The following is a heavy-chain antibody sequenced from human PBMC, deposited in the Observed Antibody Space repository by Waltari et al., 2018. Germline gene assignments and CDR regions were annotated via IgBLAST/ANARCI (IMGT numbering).Heavy chain of an antibody. V-gene: IGHV1-2*02. J-gene: IGHJ5*02. CDR2: INRTSGGA. CDR1: GFTFTAYH. CDR3: ARMRGATTGWFDP. D-gene: IGHD4-17*01. Sequence: QVQLVQSGTEVKQPGASVKVSCKASGFTFTAYHIHWIRQAPGQGLEGLGCINRTSGGAYYAQTFRGRVTVTRDTSISTAFMELSRLKSDDTAVYYCARMRGATTGWFDPWGQGTQVTVSS.